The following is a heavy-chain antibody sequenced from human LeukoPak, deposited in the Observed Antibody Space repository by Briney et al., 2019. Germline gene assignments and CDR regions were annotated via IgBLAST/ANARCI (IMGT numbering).Heavy chain of an antibody. CDR2: INHSGST. V-gene: IGHV4-34*01. J-gene: IGHJ4*02. D-gene: IGHD3-22*01. CDR1: GGSFSGYY. CDR3: ARGAEYYYDSSGYSDY. Sequence: PSETLSLTCAVYGGSFSGYYWSWIRQPPGKGLEWIGEINHSGSTNYNPSPKSRVTISVDTSKNQFSLKLSSVTAVDTAVYYCARGAEYYYDSSGYSDYWGQGTLVTVSS.